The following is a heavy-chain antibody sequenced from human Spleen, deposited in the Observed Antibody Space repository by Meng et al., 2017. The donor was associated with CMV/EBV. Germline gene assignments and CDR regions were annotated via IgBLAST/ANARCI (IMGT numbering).Heavy chain of an antibody. D-gene: IGHD2-2*01. CDR3: ARDIEYCSGTGCYEDCFDP. V-gene: IGHV1-69*05. J-gene: IGHJ5*02. CDR1: GGTFSSFA. CDR2: IIPILRSA. Sequence: SVKVSCKASGGTFSSFAISWVRQAPGQGLEWMGGIIPILRSAKYAQKFQGRVTISTDESTRTAYMELSSLRSDDTAVYYCARDIEYCSGTGCYEDCFDPWGQGTLVTVSS.